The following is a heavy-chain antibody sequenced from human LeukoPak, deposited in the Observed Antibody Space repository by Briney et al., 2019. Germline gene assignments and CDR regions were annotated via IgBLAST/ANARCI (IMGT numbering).Heavy chain of an antibody. CDR3: ARDAVAARRRVSRYVHY. J-gene: IGHJ4*02. Sequence: PSETLSLTCADYGGSFSSYYLSWIRQAPGKGLEWIGEINESGSAKYNPSLKSRVTISVDTSKNQFSLKLTSVTAADTAVYYCARDAVAARRRVSRYVHYWGQGTLVTVSS. CDR2: INESGSA. D-gene: IGHD2-15*01. CDR1: GGSFSSYY. V-gene: IGHV4-34*01.